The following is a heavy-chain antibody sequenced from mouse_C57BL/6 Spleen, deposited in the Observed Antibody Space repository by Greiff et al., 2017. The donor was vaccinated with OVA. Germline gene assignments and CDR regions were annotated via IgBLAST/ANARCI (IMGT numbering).Heavy chain of an antibody. CDR2: IHPNSGST. J-gene: IGHJ4*01. D-gene: IGHD1-1*01. Sequence: VQLQQPGAELVKPGASVKLSCKASGYAFTSYWMHWVKQRPGQGLEWIGMIHPNSGSTNYNEKFKSKATLTVDKSSSTAYMQLSSLTSEDSAVYYCARLTVTYAMDYWGQGTSVTVSS. CDR3: ARLTVTYAMDY. CDR1: GYAFTSYW. V-gene: IGHV1-64*01.